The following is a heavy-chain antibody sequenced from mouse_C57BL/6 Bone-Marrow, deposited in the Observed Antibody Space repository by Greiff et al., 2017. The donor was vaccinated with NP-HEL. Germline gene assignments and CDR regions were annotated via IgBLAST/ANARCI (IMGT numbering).Heavy chain of an antibody. D-gene: IGHD2-2*01. CDR3: ASMFTTRFAY. V-gene: IGHV5-12*01. CDR1: GFTFSDYY. CDR2: ISNGGGST. J-gene: IGHJ3*01. Sequence: EVNVVESGGGLVQPGGSLKLSCAASGFTFSDYYMYWVRQTPEKRLEWVAYISNGGGSTYYPDTVKGRFTISRDNAKNTLYLQMSRLKSEDTAMYYCASMFTTRFAYWGQGTLVTVSA.